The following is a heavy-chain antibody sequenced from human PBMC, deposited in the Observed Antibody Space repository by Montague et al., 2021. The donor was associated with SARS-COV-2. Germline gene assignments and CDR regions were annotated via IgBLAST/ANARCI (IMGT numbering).Heavy chain of an antibody. CDR3: ATDAWATGTGFFDN. CDR1: GGSISSGDYY. V-gene: IGHV4-61*02. J-gene: IGHJ4*02. D-gene: IGHD1-1*01. Sequence: TLSPTCTVSGGSISSGDYYWSWIRQPAGRPLEWIGRIYTTGSTSYNPSLKSRVTISVDTSKNQFSLKLSSVTAADTAVYYCATDAWATGTGFFDNWGPGTLATVSS. CDR2: IYTTGST.